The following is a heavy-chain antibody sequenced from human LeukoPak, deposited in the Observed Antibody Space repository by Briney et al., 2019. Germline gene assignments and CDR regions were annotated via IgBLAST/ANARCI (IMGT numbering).Heavy chain of an antibody. Sequence: PGGSPGLFRAASGFSFSNYAMSWVGQAPGKGLEWVSVMSGSGATTYYADSVKGRFIISRANSKNTLYLQLNSLRAEDTAVYYCAKGMAGLRNGVEAADYWGHRNPCTVSS. D-gene: IGHD6-13*01. V-gene: IGHV3-23*01. J-gene: IGHJ4*01. CDR2: MSGSGATT. CDR1: GFSFSNYA. CDR3: AKGMAGLRNGVEAADY.